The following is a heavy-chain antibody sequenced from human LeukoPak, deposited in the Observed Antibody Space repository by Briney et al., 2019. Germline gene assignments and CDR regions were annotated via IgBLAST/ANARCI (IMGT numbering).Heavy chain of an antibody. J-gene: IGHJ4*02. CDR2: INPNSGGT. CDR1: GYTFTGYY. Sequence: GASVKVSCKASGYTFTGYYMHWVRQAPGQGLEWMGWINPNSGGTNYAQKFQGRVTMTRDTSISTAYMELSRLRSGDTAVYYCARGYCSGGSCYSIFDYWGQGTLVTVSS. V-gene: IGHV1-2*02. CDR3: ARGYCSGGSCYSIFDY. D-gene: IGHD2-15*01.